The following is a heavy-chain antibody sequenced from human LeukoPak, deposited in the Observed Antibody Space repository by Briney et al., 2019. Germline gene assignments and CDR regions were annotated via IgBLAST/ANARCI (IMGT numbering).Heavy chain of an antibody. CDR1: GYTFTGYY. CDR3: ARARAVAIPGNYFDY. Sequence: ASVKVSCKASGYTFTGYYMHWVRQAPGQGLEWMGWISAYNGNTNYAQKLQGRVTMTTDTSTSTAYMELRSLRSDDTAVYYCARARAVAIPGNYFDYWGQGTLVTVSS. V-gene: IGHV1-18*04. CDR2: ISAYNGNT. D-gene: IGHD6-19*01. J-gene: IGHJ4*02.